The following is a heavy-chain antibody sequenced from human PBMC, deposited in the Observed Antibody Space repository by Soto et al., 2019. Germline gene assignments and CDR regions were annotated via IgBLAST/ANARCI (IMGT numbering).Heavy chain of an antibody. CDR3: ARDTVEMATMWEYYFAY. V-gene: IGHV1-69*13. J-gene: IGHJ4*02. Sequence: SVKVSCKASRVAFSKFIVTWVRQAPGLGLEWVGGIIPIFGTANYAQKFQGRVTITADESTSTSYMEVNNLRSEDTAVYYCARDTVEMATMWEYYFAYWGQGTLVTVSS. CDR1: RVAFSKFI. CDR2: IIPIFGTA. D-gene: IGHD1-26*01.